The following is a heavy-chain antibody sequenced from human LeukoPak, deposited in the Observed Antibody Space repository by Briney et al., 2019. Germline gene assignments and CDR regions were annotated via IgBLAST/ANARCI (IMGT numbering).Heavy chain of an antibody. CDR2: ISYDESDK. Sequence: GGSLRLSCAASGFTFSSYVMHWVRQAPGKGLEWVAVISYDESDKYYADSVKGRFTISRDNSKNTLYLQMNSLRVEDTAVYYCAELGITMIGGVWGKGTTVTISS. CDR1: GFTFSSYV. V-gene: IGHV3-30*04. D-gene: IGHD3-10*02. CDR3: AELGITMIGGV. J-gene: IGHJ6*04.